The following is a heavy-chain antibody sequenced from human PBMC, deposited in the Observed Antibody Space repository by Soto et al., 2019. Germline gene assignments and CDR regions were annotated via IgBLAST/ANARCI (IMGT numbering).Heavy chain of an antibody. V-gene: IGHV3-21*01. CDR1: VFTFSSYS. CDR3: ARELSLYVDYYYGMDV. J-gene: IGHJ6*02. Sequence: PGGSLRLSCASSVFTFSSYSMNCVRHSPGKGLEWVSSISSSSSYIYYADSVKGRFTISRDNAKNSLYLQMNSLRAEDTAVYYCARELSLYVDYYYGMDVWGQGTTVTGTS. CDR2: ISSSSSYI. D-gene: IGHD3-16*02.